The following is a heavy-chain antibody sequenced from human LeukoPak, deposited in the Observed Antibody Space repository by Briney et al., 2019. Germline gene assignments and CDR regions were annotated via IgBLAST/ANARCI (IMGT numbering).Heavy chain of an antibody. D-gene: IGHD2-15*01. V-gene: IGHV3-7*01. Sequence: GGSLRLSCAASRFTLSTYWMSWVRQAPGKGLEWVAHIKQDGSQEYYVDSVKGRFTISRDSAKNSLYLQMNSLRAEDTAVYYCARRYFDHWGQGTLVTVSS. CDR3: ARRYFDH. CDR2: IKQDGSQE. CDR1: RFTLSTYW. J-gene: IGHJ4*02.